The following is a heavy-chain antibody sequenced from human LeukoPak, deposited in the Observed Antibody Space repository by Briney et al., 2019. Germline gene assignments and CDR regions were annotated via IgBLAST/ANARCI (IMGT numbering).Heavy chain of an antibody. V-gene: IGHV3-30*18. J-gene: IGHJ4*02. CDR1: GFPFSGYA. CDR3: AKDYYGSGSYYNLPGLFDY. CDR2: ISYDGSIE. D-gene: IGHD3-10*01. Sequence: GRSLRLSCAASGFPFSGYAMHWIRQAPGKGLEWVAIISYDGSIEHYADSVRGRFTVSRDSSKNTLHLQMNSLRAEDTAVYYCAKDYYGSGSYYNLPGLFDYWGQGTLVTVSS.